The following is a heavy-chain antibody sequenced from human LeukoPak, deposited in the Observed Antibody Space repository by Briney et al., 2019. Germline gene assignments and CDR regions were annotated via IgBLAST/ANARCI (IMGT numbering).Heavy chain of an antibody. CDR1: GFTIGKSD. CDR2: VYTGGRT. J-gene: IGHJ4*02. CDR3: ARGSMPGTGLPFDY. Sequence: GGSLRLSCATSGFTIGKSDMAWVRQAPGKGLEWVSIVYTGGRTFHADSVKSRLTMSRDQSKNTVGLQMNSLRSEDTALYYCARGSMPGTGLPFDYWGQGTQVSVSS. V-gene: IGHV3-53*05. D-gene: IGHD3-9*01.